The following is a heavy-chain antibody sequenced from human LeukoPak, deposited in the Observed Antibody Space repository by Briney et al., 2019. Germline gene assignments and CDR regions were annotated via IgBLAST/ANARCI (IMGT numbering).Heavy chain of an antibody. Sequence: SGGSLRLSCAASGFTFSSYAMSWVRPAPGKGLEWVSLIIDDGHTTSYADSVKGRFTISRDNSKNTLFLQMNSLRAEDTAVYYCAKYGGHPLPHYYLDYWGQGIQVTVSS. CDR3: AKYGGHPLPHYYLDY. V-gene: IGHV3-23*01. CDR2: IIDDGHTT. CDR1: GFTFSSYA. D-gene: IGHD3-16*01. J-gene: IGHJ4*02.